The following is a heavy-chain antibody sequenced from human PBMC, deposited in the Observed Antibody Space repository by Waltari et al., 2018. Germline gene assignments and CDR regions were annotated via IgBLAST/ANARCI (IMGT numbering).Heavy chain of an antibody. CDR2: LYYNENS. Sequence: SISSSYWSWIRQPPGKGLEWIGYLYYNENSDYNPSLKSRVTISIDTSKNQISLRLHSVTAADTAVYYCARGGYFYDSSGSFGNYYFDYWGQGTLVTVSS. CDR3: ARGGYFYDSSGSFGNYYFDY. V-gene: IGHV4-59*01. J-gene: IGHJ4*02. D-gene: IGHD3-22*01. CDR1: SISSSY.